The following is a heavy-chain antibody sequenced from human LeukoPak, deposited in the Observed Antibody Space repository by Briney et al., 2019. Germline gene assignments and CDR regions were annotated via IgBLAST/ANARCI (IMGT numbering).Heavy chain of an antibody. J-gene: IGHJ4*02. CDR1: GFTFSSYD. Sequence: GGSLRLSCAASGFTFSSYDMHWVRQAAGKGLEWVSAIGSAGDTYYPGSVKGRFTISRENAKNSLYLQMNSLRAGDTAVYYRARERFESSGYHYDYWGQGTLVTVSS. CDR3: ARERFESSGYHYDY. D-gene: IGHD3-22*01. V-gene: IGHV3-13*01. CDR2: IGSAGDT.